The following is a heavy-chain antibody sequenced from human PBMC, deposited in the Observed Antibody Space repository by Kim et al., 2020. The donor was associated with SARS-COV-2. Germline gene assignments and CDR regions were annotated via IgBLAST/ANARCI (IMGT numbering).Heavy chain of an antibody. V-gene: IGHV4-34*01. CDR2: GNT. J-gene: IGHJ4*02. D-gene: IGHD3-22*01. CDR3: ARTYYGFDY. Sequence: GNTSYNPSLMSRVTISVDTSERQFSLKVFSGAAADTAVYYCARTYYGFDYWGQGTLVTVSS.